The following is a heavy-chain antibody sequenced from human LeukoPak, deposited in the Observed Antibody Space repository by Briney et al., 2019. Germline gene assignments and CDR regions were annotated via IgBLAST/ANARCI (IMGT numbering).Heavy chain of an antibody. CDR1: GFTFSSYW. V-gene: IGHV3-7*01. Sequence: GGSLRLSCAASGFTFSSYWMSWVRQAPGKGLEWVANIKQDGSEKYYVDSVKGRFTISRDNAKNSLYLQMNSLRAEDTAVYYCARGKAVTTVTTRPARMDVWGKGTTVTISS. CDR2: IKQDGSEK. D-gene: IGHD4-17*01. J-gene: IGHJ6*03. CDR3: ARGKAVTTVTTRPARMDV.